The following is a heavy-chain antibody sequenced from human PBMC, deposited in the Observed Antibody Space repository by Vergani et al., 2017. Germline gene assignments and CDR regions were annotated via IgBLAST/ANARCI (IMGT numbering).Heavy chain of an antibody. V-gene: IGHV1-46*01. CDR1: GYTFTSYY. CDR3: ARETGSGSYLPHMYYYGMDV. Sequence: QVQLVQSGAEVKKPGASVKVSCKASGYTFTSYYMHWVRQAPGQGLEWMGIINPSGGSTSYAQKFLGRVTMTRDTSTSTVYMELSSLRSEDTAVYYCARETGSGSYLPHMYYYGMDVWGQGTTVTVSS. D-gene: IGHD3-10*01. J-gene: IGHJ6*02. CDR2: INPSGGST.